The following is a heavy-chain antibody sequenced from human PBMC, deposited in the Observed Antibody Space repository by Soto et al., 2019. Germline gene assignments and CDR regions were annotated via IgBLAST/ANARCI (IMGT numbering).Heavy chain of an antibody. Sequence: ASVKVSCKASGYTFTGYYMHWVRQAPGQGLEWMGWINPNSGGTNYAQKFQGRVTMTRDTSISTAYMELSRLRSDDTAVYYCARESRSLLYYYGMDVWGQGTTVTVSS. CDR3: ARESRSLLYYYGMDV. V-gene: IGHV1-2*02. J-gene: IGHJ6*02. D-gene: IGHD3-16*02. CDR2: INPNSGGT. CDR1: GYTFTGYY.